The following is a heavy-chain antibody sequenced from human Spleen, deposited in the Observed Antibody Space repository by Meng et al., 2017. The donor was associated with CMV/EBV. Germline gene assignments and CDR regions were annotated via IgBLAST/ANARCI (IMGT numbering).Heavy chain of an antibody. CDR3: AADRIWRGYYAFDM. CDR2: IVVGSGDT. Sequence: SVKVSCKASGFTFSNSFVQWMRQARGQRPEWIGWIVVGSGDTNYARKFQERVTITRDMSTSTAYIELSSLRSEDTAVYYCAADRIWRGYYAFDMWGQGTAVTVSS. J-gene: IGHJ3*02. V-gene: IGHV1-58*01. D-gene: IGHD3-3*01. CDR1: GFTFSNSF.